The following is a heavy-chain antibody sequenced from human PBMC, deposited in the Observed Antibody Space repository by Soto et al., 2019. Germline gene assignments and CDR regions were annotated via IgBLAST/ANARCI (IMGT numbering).Heavy chain of an antibody. J-gene: IGHJ4*02. V-gene: IGHV4-34*01. CDR1: GGSFSGYY. D-gene: IGHD7-27*01. CDR2: INHSGST. CDR3: ARGWGRIFYY. Sequence: QVQLQQWGAGLLKPSETLSLTCAVYGGSFSGYYWNWIRQPPGKGLEWIGEINHSGSTNYNPSLKCRVTISVDTSKNQFSLKLSSVTAADTAVYYCARGWGRIFYYWGQGTLVTVSS.